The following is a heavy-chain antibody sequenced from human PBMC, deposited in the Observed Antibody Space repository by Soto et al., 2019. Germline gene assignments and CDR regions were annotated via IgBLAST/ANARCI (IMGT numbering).Heavy chain of an antibody. D-gene: IGHD1-20*01. CDR3: ARLEVYYYYYYYMDV. J-gene: IGHJ6*03. V-gene: IGHV4-39*01. Sequence: SETLSLTCTVSGGSISSSSYYWGWIRQPPGKGLEWIGSIYYSGSTYYNPSLKSRVTISVDTSKNQFSLKLSSVTAADTAVYYCARLEVYYYYYYYMDVWGKGTTVTVSS. CDR1: GGSISSSSYY. CDR2: IYYSGST.